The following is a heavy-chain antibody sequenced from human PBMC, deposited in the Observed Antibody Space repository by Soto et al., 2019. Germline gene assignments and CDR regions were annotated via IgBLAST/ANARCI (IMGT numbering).Heavy chain of an antibody. V-gene: IGHV3-21*01. CDR2: ISSSSSYI. D-gene: IGHD6-13*01. Sequence: GGSLRLSCAASGFTFSGYSINWVRQAPGKGLEWVSSISSSSSYIYYADSVKGRFTISRDNAKNSLYLQMNSLRAEDTAVYYCARDGYSSSWYWFDPWGQGTLVTVSS. J-gene: IGHJ5*02. CDR1: GFTFSGYS. CDR3: ARDGYSSSWYWFDP.